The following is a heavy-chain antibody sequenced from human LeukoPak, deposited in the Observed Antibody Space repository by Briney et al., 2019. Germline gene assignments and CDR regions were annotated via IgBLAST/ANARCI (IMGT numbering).Heavy chain of an antibody. CDR3: VSPRGFSYGYFDY. V-gene: IGHV4-39*01. Sequence: SETLSLTCTVSGGSISSSSAYWDWIRQPPGKGLEWIGSIYYSKNTYYNPSLKSRVTISADTSKNQFSLTLGSVSAKDTAVYYCVSPRGFSYGYFDYWGQGTLVTVSS. D-gene: IGHD5-18*01. CDR2: IYYSKNT. CDR1: GGSISSSSAY. J-gene: IGHJ4*02.